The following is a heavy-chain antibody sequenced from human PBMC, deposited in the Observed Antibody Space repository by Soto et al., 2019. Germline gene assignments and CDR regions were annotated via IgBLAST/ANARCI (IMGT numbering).Heavy chain of an antibody. CDR2: ISGSGDRT. V-gene: IGHV3-23*01. J-gene: IGHJ4*02. D-gene: IGHD3-16*02. CDR3: AKASTYEYVWGSFRYYFDH. CDR1: EFSFNIYA. Sequence: GGSLRLSCAASEFSFNIYAMSWVRQAPGKGLEWVSGISGSGDRTHYVDSVKGRFTISRDNVKNTLYLQMNSLRAEDTAVYYCAKASTYEYVWGSFRYYFDHWGQGALVTVSS.